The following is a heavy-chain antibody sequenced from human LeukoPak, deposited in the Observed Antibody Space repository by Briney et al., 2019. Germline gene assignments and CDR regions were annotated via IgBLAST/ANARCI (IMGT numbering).Heavy chain of an antibody. Sequence: GGSLRLSCAASGFTFSSYAMSWVRQAPGKGLEWVSAISGSGGSTYYADSVKGRFTISRDNSKNTLYLQMNSLRVEDTAVYYCAKESKYITIFGVANYFDYWGQGTLVTVSS. J-gene: IGHJ4*02. CDR2: ISGSGGST. CDR3: AKESKYITIFGVANYFDY. CDR1: GFTFSSYA. V-gene: IGHV3-23*01. D-gene: IGHD3-3*01.